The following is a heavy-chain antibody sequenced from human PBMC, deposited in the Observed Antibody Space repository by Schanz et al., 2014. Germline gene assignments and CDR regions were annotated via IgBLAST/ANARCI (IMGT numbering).Heavy chain of an antibody. Sequence: QVHLVQSGAEVKRPGASVKVSCKASEYSFTSYSMHWVRQAPGQRLEWMGWINTGSGDTKYSQNCQCRVTITRDTSASTAYMELSSLRSEDTAVYSCARGIGGYGANNYFDYWGQGTLVTVSS. V-gene: IGHV1-3*04. CDR3: ARGIGGYGANNYFDY. J-gene: IGHJ4*02. D-gene: IGHD5-12*01. CDR1: EYSFTSYS. CDR2: INTGSGDT.